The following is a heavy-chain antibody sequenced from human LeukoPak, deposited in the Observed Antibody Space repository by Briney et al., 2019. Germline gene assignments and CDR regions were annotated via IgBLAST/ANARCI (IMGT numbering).Heavy chain of an antibody. J-gene: IGHJ4*02. D-gene: IGHD3-10*01. CDR2: IYSGGST. Sequence: GGSLRLSCAASGFTVSSNYMSWVRQAPGKGLEWVSVIYSGGSTYYADSVKGRFTISRDNSENTLYLQMNSLRAEDTAVYYCARVRDYYGSGSLGYWGQGTLVTVSS. CDR1: GFTVSSNY. V-gene: IGHV3-66*01. CDR3: ARVRDYYGSGSLGY.